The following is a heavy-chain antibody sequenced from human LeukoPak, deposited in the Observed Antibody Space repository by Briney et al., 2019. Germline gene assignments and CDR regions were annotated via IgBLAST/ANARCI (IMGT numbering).Heavy chain of an antibody. V-gene: IGHV5-51*01. D-gene: IGHD3-22*01. Sequence: GESLKISCTGSGYSFTRHWIGWVRQMPGKGLEWTGIINPADSDTKYSLSFQGQVTISVDKSINTAYLHWSSLKASDTAMYYCARRLGYYDSSAYTPWGQGTLVTVSS. J-gene: IGHJ5*02. CDR3: ARRLGYYDSSAYTP. CDR2: INPADSDT. CDR1: GYSFTRHW.